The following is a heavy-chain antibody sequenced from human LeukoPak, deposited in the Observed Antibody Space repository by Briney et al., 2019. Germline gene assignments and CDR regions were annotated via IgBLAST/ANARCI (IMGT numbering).Heavy chain of an antibody. D-gene: IGHD3-10*01. CDR3: ARDHGLLWFGELYGMDV. V-gene: IGHV3-48*03. CDR1: GFTFSSCE. CDR2: ISSSGSTI. Sequence: GGSLRLSCAASGFTFSSCEMNWVRQAPGKGLEWVSYISSSGSTIYYADSVKGRFTISRDNAKNSLYLQMNSLRAEDTAVYYCARDHGLLWFGELYGMDVWGKGTTVTVSS. J-gene: IGHJ6*04.